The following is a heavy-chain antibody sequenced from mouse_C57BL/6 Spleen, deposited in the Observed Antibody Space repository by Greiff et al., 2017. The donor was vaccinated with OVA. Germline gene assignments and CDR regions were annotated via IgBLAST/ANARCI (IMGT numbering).Heavy chain of an antibody. CDR1: GYSITSGYD. V-gene: IGHV3-1*01. J-gene: IGHJ4*01. Sequence: DVKLQESGPGMVKPSQSLSLTCTVTGYSITSGYDWHWIRHFPGNKLEWMGYISYSGSTNYNPSLKSRISITHDTSKNHFFLKLNSVTTEDTATYYCARGPYYYAMDYWGQGTSVTVSS. CDR2: ISYSGST. CDR3: ARGPYYYAMDY. D-gene: IGHD2-10*01.